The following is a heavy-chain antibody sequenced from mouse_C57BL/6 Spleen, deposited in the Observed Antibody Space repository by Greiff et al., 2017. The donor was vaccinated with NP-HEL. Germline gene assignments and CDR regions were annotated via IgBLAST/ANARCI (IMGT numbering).Heavy chain of an antibody. CDR2: IYPGDGDT. CDR3: AREGYYGSPNYFDY. J-gene: IGHJ2*01. Sequence: VQLQQSGAELVKPGASVKISCKASGYAFSSYWMNWVKQRPGKGLEWIGQIYPGDGDTNYNGKFKGKATLTADKSSSTAYMRLSSLTSEDSAVYFCAREGYYGSPNYFDYWGQGTTLTVSS. D-gene: IGHD1-1*01. CDR1: GYAFSSYW. V-gene: IGHV1-80*01.